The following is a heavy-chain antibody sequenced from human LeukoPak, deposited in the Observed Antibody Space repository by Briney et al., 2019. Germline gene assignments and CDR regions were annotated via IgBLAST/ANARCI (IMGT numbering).Heavy chain of an antibody. Sequence: ASETLSLTCAVYGGSFSGYYWSWIRQPPGKGLEWIGEINHSGSTNYNPSLKSRVTISVDTSKNQFSLKLSSVTAADTAVYYCARHKDYYYSYMDVWGKGTTVTISS. CDR2: INHSGST. CDR3: ARHKDYYYSYMDV. CDR1: GGSFSGYY. J-gene: IGHJ6*03. V-gene: IGHV4-34*01.